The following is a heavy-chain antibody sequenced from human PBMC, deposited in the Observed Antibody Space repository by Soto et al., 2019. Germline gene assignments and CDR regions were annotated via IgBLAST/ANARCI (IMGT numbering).Heavy chain of an antibody. CDR1: GGSISSSHW. CDR3: ARVVLTITRGAFDA. CDR2: ISHSGTS. J-gene: IGHJ3*01. V-gene: IGHV4-4*02. Sequence: QVQLQESGPGLVKPSGTLSLTCAVSGGSISSSHWWTWVRQAPGKGLEYIGEISHSGTSNSTPSLKSRVTISVDTSKNHFCTALTSVTAADTAVYYCARVVLTITRGAFDAWGQGTLVIVSS. D-gene: IGHD3-9*01.